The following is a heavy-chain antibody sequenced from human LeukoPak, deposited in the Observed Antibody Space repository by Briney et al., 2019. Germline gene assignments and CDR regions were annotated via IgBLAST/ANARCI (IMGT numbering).Heavy chain of an antibody. J-gene: IGHJ3*02. CDR2: INHSGST. D-gene: IGHD2-2*01. CDR3: ARRRSSFLPISAFDI. V-gene: IGHV4-34*01. Sequence: PSETLSLTCAVYGGSFSGYYWSWIRQPPGKGLEWIGEINHSGSTNYNPSLKSRVTISVDTSKNQFSLKLSSVTAADTAVYYCARRRSSFLPISAFDIWGQGTMVTVSS. CDR1: GGSFSGYY.